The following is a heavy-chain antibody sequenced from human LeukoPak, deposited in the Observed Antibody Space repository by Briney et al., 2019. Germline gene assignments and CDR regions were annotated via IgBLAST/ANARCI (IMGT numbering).Heavy chain of an antibody. Sequence: GESLKISCKGSGYSFTSDWIGWVRQMPGKGLEWMGIIYPGDSDTRYSPSFQGQVTISADKSISTAYLQWSSLKASDTAMYYCARLGYDSSGYYYFDYWGQGTLVTVSS. CDR2: IYPGDSDT. D-gene: IGHD3-22*01. CDR3: ARLGYDSSGYYYFDY. V-gene: IGHV5-51*01. CDR1: GYSFTSDW. J-gene: IGHJ4*02.